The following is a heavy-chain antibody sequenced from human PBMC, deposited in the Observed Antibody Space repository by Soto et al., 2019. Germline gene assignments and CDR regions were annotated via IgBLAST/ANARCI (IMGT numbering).Heavy chain of an antibody. D-gene: IGHD2-15*01. Sequence: GGSLRLSCAASGFTFSSYSMNWVRQAPGKGLEWVSYISSSSITIYSADSVKGRFTISRDNAKNSLYLQMNSLRDEDTAVYYCARDGCSGGSCYWDYWGQGTLVTVSS. CDR3: ARDGCSGGSCYWDY. CDR1: GFTFSSYS. CDR2: ISSSSITI. V-gene: IGHV3-48*02. J-gene: IGHJ4*02.